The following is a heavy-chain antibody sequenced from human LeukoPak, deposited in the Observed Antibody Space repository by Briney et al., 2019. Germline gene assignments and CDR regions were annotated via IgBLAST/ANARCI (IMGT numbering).Heavy chain of an antibody. CDR3: ARERGEQQLPWDAFDI. J-gene: IGHJ3*02. CDR1: GFTFSTYS. CDR2: ISSNSNYR. V-gene: IGHV3-21*01. D-gene: IGHD6-13*01. Sequence: GGSLRLSCAASGFTFSTYSMNWVRQAPGKGLEWVSCISSNSNYRNYANSVKGRFTISRDNAKNSLYLQMNSLRAEDTAVYYCARERGEQQLPWDAFDIWGQGTMVTVSS.